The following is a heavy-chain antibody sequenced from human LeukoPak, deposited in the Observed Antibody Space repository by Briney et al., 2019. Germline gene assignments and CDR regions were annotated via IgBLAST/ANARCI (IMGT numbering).Heavy chain of an antibody. CDR2: INLSGGST. Sequence: ASVKVSCKASGYTFTSYYMNWVRQAPGQGLEWMAIINLSGGSTRHAQKFQGRVTMTRDMSTSTAYMELNSLRSEDTAVYYCARGLAYCGGDCYSDDNWFDPWGQGTLVTVSS. D-gene: IGHD2-21*02. J-gene: IGHJ5*02. CDR1: GYTFTSYY. V-gene: IGHV1-46*01. CDR3: ARGLAYCGGDCYSDDNWFDP.